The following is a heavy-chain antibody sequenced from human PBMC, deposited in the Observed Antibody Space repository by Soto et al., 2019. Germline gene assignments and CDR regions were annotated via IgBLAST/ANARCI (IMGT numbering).Heavy chain of an antibody. CDR3: ARAEEYDFWSGYYSY. J-gene: IGHJ4*02. CDR2: INPNSGGT. CDR1: GYTFTGYY. D-gene: IGHD3-3*01. V-gene: IGHV1-2*02. Sequence: GASVKVSCKASGYTFTGYYMHWVRQAPGQGLEWMGWINPNSGGTNYAQNFQGRVTMTRDTSISTAYMELSRLRSDDTAVYYCARAEEYDFWSGYYSYWGQGTLVTVSS.